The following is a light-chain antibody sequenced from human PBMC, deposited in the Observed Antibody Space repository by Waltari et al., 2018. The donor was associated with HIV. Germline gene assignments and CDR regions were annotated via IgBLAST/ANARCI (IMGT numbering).Light chain of an antibody. V-gene: IGKV1-5*03. CDR3: EQYGSSPYT. J-gene: IGKJ2*01. CDR2: KVS. Sequence: IQMTQSPETLSASVGDRVTITCRASQSVNEWLAWFQQKPGKAPKLLISKVSTLERGVPSRFSGSGSGTDFTFTISRLEPEDFAVYYCEQYGSSPYTFGQGTNLEIK. CDR1: QSVNEW.